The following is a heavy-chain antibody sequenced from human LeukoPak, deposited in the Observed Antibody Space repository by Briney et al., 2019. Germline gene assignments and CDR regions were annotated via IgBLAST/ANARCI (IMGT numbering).Heavy chain of an antibody. CDR3: ARSNWYFDL. CDR1: GITVNSNY. Sequence: GGSLRLSCVVSGITVNSNYMSWVRQAPVKGLEWVSVMYSDGSTYYADSVKGRFTISRDNSKNTLYLQMNSLRVEDTAVYYCARSNWYFDLWGRGTLVTVSS. J-gene: IGHJ2*01. V-gene: IGHV3-66*01. CDR2: MYSDGST.